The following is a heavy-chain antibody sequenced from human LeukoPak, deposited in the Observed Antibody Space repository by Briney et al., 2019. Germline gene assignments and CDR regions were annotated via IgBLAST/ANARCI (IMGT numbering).Heavy chain of an antibody. Sequence: GESLKISCKGSGYSFTTYWIAWVRQMPGKGLEWMGIIYPGDSDTRYSPSFQGQVTISADKSVSTAYLQWSSLKASDTAMFYCARYYGDRFYFDYWGQGTLVTVSS. CDR2: IYPGDSDT. CDR1: GYSFTTYW. CDR3: ARYYGDRFYFDY. V-gene: IGHV5-51*01. D-gene: IGHD4-17*01. J-gene: IGHJ4*02.